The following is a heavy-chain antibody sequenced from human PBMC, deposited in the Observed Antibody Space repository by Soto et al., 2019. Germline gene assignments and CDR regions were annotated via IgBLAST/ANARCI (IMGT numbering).Heavy chain of an antibody. V-gene: IGHV3-9*01. CDR3: TKRRSARPGFDAFDL. CDR1: GFTFEAYS. J-gene: IGHJ3*01. Sequence: PVGSLRLSCAASGFTFEAYSLHWVRQLRGKGLEWVAGISGDSGSSGYADSVRGRFTVSRDNAKNSLFLQMSSLSPEDTALYYCTKRRSARPGFDAFDLWGQGTMVTVSS. CDR2: ISGDSGSS.